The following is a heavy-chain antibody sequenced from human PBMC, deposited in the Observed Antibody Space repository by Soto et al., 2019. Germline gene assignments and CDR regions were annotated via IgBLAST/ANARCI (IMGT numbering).Heavy chain of an antibody. Sequence: GGSLRLSCAASGFTVTSYAMCWVRQAPGKGLEGVSSISVSGDRTFYADSVKGRFTISRDNSRNTLHLQMNSLRAEDTAVYYCAKDGDSISRNKPLDSWGQGTLVTVSS. J-gene: IGHJ4*02. V-gene: IGHV3-23*01. D-gene: IGHD3-22*01. CDR1: GFTVTSYA. CDR2: ISVSGDRT. CDR3: AKDGDSISRNKPLDS.